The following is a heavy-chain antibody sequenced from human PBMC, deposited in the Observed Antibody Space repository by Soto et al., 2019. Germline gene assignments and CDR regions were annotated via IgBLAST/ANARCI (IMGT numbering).Heavy chain of an antibody. Sequence: GGSLRLSCAASGFTFSNAWMSWVRQAPGKGLEWVGRIKSKTDGGKTDYAVPVKGRFTISRDDSKNTLYLQMNSLKTEDTAVYYCTPDESVAISPFDYWGQGTLVTVSS. CDR3: TPDESVAISPFDY. V-gene: IGHV3-15*01. CDR2: IKSKTDGGKT. CDR1: GFTFSNAW. D-gene: IGHD2-21*01. J-gene: IGHJ4*02.